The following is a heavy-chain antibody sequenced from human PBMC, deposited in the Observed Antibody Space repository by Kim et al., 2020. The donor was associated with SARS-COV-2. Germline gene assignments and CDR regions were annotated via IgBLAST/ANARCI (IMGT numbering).Heavy chain of an antibody. CDR2: IIPIFGTA. V-gene: IGHV1-69*13. CDR3: ARRDLPRRNYGGNSYYYYGMDV. CDR1: GGTFSSYA. D-gene: IGHD4-17*01. Sequence: SVKVSCKASGGTFSSYAISWVRQAPGQGLEWMGGIIPIFGTANYAQKFQGRVTITADESTSTAYMELSSLRSEDTAVYYCARRDLPRRNYGGNSYYYYGMDVWGQGTTVTVSS. J-gene: IGHJ6*02.